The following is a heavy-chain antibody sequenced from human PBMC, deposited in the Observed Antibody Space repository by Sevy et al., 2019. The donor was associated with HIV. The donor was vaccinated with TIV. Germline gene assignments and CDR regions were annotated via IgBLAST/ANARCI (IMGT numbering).Heavy chain of an antibody. J-gene: IGHJ2*01. D-gene: IGHD6-13*01. CDR2: IYRSGST. CDR3: ARGGPYSSSLYFDL. Sequence: SETLSLTCAVSGGSISSSNWWSWVRQPPGKGLEWIGEIYRSGSTNYNPSLKSRVTISVDKSKNQFSPKLSSVTAADTAVYYCARGGPYSSSLYFDLWGRGTLVTVSS. CDR1: GGSISSSNW. V-gene: IGHV4-4*02.